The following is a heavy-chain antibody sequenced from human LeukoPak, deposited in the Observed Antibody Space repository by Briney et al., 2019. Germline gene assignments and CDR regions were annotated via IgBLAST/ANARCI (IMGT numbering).Heavy chain of an antibody. J-gene: IGHJ4*02. Sequence: SETLSLTCTVSSGSISSYYWSWIRQPPGRGLEYIGSMFYSGSTYYNPSLKSRVTISVDTSKNQFSLKLNSVTAADTAVYYCARAIRVAIFDYWGQGTLVTVSS. CDR1: SGSISSYY. CDR2: MFYSGST. D-gene: IGHD2-21*01. CDR3: ARAIRVAIFDY. V-gene: IGHV4-39*07.